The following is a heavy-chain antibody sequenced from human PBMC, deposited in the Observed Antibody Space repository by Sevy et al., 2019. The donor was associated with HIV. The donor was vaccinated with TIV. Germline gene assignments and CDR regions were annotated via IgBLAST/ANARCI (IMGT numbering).Heavy chain of an antibody. D-gene: IGHD1-1*01. CDR3: TKGIGNWNDFLYAFDI. V-gene: IGHV3-33*06. CDR1: GFSFSRFA. Sequence: GGSLRLSCAASGFSFSRFAMHWVRQAPGKGLEWVAVIWYDGSNKYHADSVKGRFSVSRDNSMNTRYLQMNRLRAEDTAVYYCTKGIGNWNDFLYAFDIWGPGTLVTVSS. J-gene: IGHJ3*02. CDR2: IWYDGSNK.